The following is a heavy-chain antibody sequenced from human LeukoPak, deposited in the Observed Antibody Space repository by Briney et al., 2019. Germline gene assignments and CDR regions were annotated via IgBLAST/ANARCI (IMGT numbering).Heavy chain of an antibody. CDR1: GFTFSSYG. J-gene: IGHJ4*02. Sequence: PGGSLRLSCAASGFTFSSYGMHWVRQAPGKGLEWVAFIRYDGSNKYYADSVKGRFTISRDNSKNTLYLQMNSLRAEDTAVYYCAKAATVPYCGGDCFLGAALHYWGQGTLVTVSS. CDR3: AKAATVPYCGGDCFLGAALHY. D-gene: IGHD2-21*02. CDR2: IRYDGSNK. V-gene: IGHV3-30*02.